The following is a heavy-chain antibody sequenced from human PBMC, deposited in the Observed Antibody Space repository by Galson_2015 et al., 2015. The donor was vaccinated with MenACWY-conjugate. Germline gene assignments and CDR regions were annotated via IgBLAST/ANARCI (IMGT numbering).Heavy chain of an antibody. D-gene: IGHD2/OR15-2a*01. J-gene: IGHJ4*02. CDR1: GGSASSSGYY. V-gene: IGHV4-61*08. CDR3: AREFSY. Sequence: ATLSLTCAVSGGSASSSGYYWTWIRQPPGKGLEWIGLIYDSGTTKYNPSLKGRVTISLDTSKNQVSLKLSSVTAADTAVYYCAREFSYWGQGTLVTASS. CDR2: IYDSGTT.